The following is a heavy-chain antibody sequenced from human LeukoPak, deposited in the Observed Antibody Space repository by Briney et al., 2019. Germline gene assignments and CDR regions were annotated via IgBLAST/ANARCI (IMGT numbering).Heavy chain of an antibody. CDR3: PRARYVWGSLDYYGMDV. CDR1: GFTFNNYA. V-gene: IGHV3-23*01. Sequence: GGSLRLSCAASGFTFNNYAMSWVRQAPGKGLEWVSTFSGSGASTYYADSVKGRFTISKDNAKNSLYLQMNSLRAEDTAVYYCPRARYVWGSLDYYGMDVWGQGTTVTVSS. D-gene: IGHD3-16*01. J-gene: IGHJ6*02. CDR2: FSGSGAST.